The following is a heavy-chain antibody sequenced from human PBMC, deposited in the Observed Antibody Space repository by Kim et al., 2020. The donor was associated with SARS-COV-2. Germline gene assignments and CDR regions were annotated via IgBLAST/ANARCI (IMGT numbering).Heavy chain of an antibody. Sequence: GGSLRLSCEASGYIFSAYAMTWVRQTPGQGLEWVSAITTSGDTTYYADSVKGRFTISRDNSKNTLYLQMNSLRDEDTAVYYCAKDRGYYDDSGYLIWGQG. CDR1: GYIFSAYA. D-gene: IGHD3-22*01. CDR2: ITTSGDTT. CDR3: AKDRGYYDDSGYLI. V-gene: IGHV3-23*01. J-gene: IGHJ3*02.